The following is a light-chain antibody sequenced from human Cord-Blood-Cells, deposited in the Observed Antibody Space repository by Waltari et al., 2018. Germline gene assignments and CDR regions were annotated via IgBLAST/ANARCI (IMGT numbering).Light chain of an antibody. V-gene: IGKV3-11*01. CDR1: QSVSSY. CDR3: QQRSNWPPYT. J-gene: IGKJ2*01. Sequence: EIVLTQSPATLSLSPGERATLSCRASQSVSSYLAWYQQKPGQAPMLLIYDASNRATGIPARFSSSGSGTDFTLTISSLEPEDFAVYYCQQRSNWPPYTFGQGTKLEIK. CDR2: DAS.